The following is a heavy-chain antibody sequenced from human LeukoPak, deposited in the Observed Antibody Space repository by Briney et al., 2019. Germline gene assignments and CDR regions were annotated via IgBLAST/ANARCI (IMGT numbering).Heavy chain of an antibody. J-gene: IGHJ3*01. CDR3: TISPLRYDSSTAGAFHF. Sequence: ASVKVSCKVSGHTLTDFSMYWVRQAPGEGLEWMGGFDPQDGETIYAQTFQGRVTMAADTSTETAYMELRRLRSEDTAVYYCTISPLRYDSSTAGAFHFWGQGTMVTVSS. CDR2: FDPQDGET. D-gene: IGHD3-22*01. CDR1: GHTLTDFS. V-gene: IGHV1-24*01.